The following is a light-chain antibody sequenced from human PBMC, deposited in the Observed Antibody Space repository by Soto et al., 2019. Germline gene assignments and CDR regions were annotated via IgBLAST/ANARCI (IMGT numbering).Light chain of an antibody. J-gene: IGLJ1*01. CDR2: EVS. CDR1: SSDVGGYNF. V-gene: IGLV2-14*01. Sequence: QSVLTQPASVSGSPGQSITISCTGTSSDVGGYNFVSWYQQHPGKVPKLLIYEVSNRPSGVSNRFSGSKSGNTASLTISGLQAEDEADYYCSSYTSTSNLYVFGTGTKLTVL. CDR3: SSYTSTSNLYV.